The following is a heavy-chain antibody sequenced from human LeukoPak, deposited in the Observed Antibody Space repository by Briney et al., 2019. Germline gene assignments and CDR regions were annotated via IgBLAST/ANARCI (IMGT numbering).Heavy chain of an antibody. V-gene: IGHV3-21*01. D-gene: IGHD5-18*01. CDR2: ISSSSSYI. CDR3: ARGQSSYVHGGY. Sequence: GGSLRLSCAVSGFTFSSYSMNWVRQAPGKGLEWVSSISSSSSYIYYADSVKGRFTISRDNAKNSLYLQMNSLRAEDTAVYYCARGQSSYVHGGYWGQGTLVTVSS. CDR1: GFTFSSYS. J-gene: IGHJ4*02.